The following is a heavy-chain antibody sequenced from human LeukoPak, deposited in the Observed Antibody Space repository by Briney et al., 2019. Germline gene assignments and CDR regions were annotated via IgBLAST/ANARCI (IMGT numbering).Heavy chain of an antibody. CDR3: AREAMVRGAYYFDY. CDR2: IKQDGSEK. V-gene: IGHV3-7*01. CDR1: GFTFSSYW. Sequence: GGSLRLSCAASGFTFSSYWMSWVRQAPGKGLEWVANIKQDGSEKYYVDSVKGRFTISRDNAKNSLYLQMNSLRAEDKAVYYGAREAMVRGAYYFDYWGQGTLVTVSS. D-gene: IGHD3-10*01. J-gene: IGHJ4*02.